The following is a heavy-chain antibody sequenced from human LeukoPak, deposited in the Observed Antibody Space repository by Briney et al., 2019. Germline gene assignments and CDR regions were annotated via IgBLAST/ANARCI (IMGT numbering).Heavy chain of an antibody. D-gene: IGHD3/OR15-3a*01. CDR2: ISPNSGGT. Sequence: GASVKVSCKASGYTFTGYYMHWVRQAPGQGLEWMGWISPNSGGTNYAQKFQGRVTMTRDTSISTAYMELSRLRSDDTAVYYCARDKNPWTPYYYGMDVWGQGTTVTVSS. V-gene: IGHV1-2*02. J-gene: IGHJ6*02. CDR3: ARDKNPWTPYYYGMDV. CDR1: GYTFTGYY.